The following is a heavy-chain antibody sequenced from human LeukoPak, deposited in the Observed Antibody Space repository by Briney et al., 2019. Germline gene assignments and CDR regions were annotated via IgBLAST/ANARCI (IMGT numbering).Heavy chain of an antibody. V-gene: IGHV3-21*01. CDR3: ARDSRFLEWLLSY. CDR1: GFTFSSYS. Sequence: GGSLRLSCAASGFTFSSYSMNWVRQAPGKWLEWVSSIRSSSSYIYYADSVKGRFTISRDNAKNSLYLQMNSLRAEDTAVYYCARDSRFLEWLLSYWGQGTLVTVSS. D-gene: IGHD3-3*01. CDR2: IRSSSSYI. J-gene: IGHJ4*02.